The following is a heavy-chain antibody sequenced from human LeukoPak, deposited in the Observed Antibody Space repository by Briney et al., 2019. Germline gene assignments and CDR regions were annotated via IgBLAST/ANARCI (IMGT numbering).Heavy chain of an antibody. J-gene: IGHJ4*02. D-gene: IGHD1-26*01. CDR1: GGSFSGYY. CDR3: ARGQWGDGLSY. V-gene: IGHV4-34*01. CDR2: INHSGGT. Sequence: SESLSLTCAFYGGSFSGYYYWTWIRQPPGKGLEWIGEINHSGGTNYNTSLKSRVTVSEDTTKNHFSLILRSVTAADTATYYCARGQWGDGLSYWGQGTLVTVSS.